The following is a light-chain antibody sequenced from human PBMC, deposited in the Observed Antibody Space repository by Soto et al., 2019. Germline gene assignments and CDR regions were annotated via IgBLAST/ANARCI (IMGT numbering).Light chain of an antibody. Sequence: EIVLTQSPATLSLSPGEGATLSCRASQSVSSYLAWYQQKPGQAPRLLIYDASNRATGIPARFSGSGSGTDFTLTISSLEPEDFAVYSCQQRSNWPRGTFGQGTKLEIK. CDR3: QQRSNWPRGT. V-gene: IGKV3-11*01. CDR2: DAS. J-gene: IGKJ2*02. CDR1: QSVSSY.